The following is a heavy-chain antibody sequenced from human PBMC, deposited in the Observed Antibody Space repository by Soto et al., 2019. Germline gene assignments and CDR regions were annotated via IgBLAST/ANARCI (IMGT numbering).Heavy chain of an antibody. D-gene: IGHD3-16*01. CDR3: ARGRDYTWTI. V-gene: IGHV4-34*01. Sequence: QVQLQQWGAGLLEPSETLSLMCVVYGGSLSEYYWSWIRQPPGKELEWIGEINHSGSTKYNPSLKSRVTISVDTSKSQFSLKLSSVTAADTAIYYCARGRDYTWTIGGQGSLVTVSS. CDR2: INHSGST. J-gene: IGHJ4*02. CDR1: GGSLSEYY.